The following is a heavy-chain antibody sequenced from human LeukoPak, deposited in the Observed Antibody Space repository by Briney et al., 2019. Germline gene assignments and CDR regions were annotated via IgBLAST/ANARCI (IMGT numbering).Heavy chain of an antibody. V-gene: IGHV1-69*04. D-gene: IGHD2-2*01. CDR1: GGTFSSYA. J-gene: IGHJ5*02. CDR3: ARVGVVVPAAGLTGFDP. Sequence: SVKVSCKASGGTFSSYAISWVRQAPGQGLEWMGRIIPILGIANYAQKFQGRVTITADKSTSTAHMELSSLRSEDTAVYYCARVGVVVPAAGLTGFDPWGQGTLVTVSS. CDR2: IIPILGIA.